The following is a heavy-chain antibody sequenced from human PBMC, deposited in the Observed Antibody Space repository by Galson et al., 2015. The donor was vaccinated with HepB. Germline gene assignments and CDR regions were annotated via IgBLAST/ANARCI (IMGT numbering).Heavy chain of an antibody. V-gene: IGHV3-21*01. CDR3: ARVYPGTYYYDSSGYFNIPGYFDY. CDR2: ISSSSSYI. D-gene: IGHD3-22*01. Sequence: SLRLSCAASGFTFSSYSMNWVRQAPGKGLEWVSSISSSSSYIYYADSVKGRFTISRDNAKNSLYLQMNSLRAEDTAVYYCARVYPGTYYYDSSGYFNIPGYFDYWGQGTLVTVSP. CDR1: GFTFSSYS. J-gene: IGHJ4*02.